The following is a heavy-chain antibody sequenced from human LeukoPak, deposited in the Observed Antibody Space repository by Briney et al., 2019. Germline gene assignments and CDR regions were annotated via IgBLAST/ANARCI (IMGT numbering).Heavy chain of an antibody. CDR3: ARLGMVGGDFDY. D-gene: IGHD2-15*01. V-gene: IGHV1-46*01. Sequence: EASVKVSFKASGYTFTSYYMHWVRQAPGQGLEWMGIINPSGGSTSYAQKFQGRVTMTRDTSTSTVYMELSSLRSEDTAVYYCARLGMVGGDFDYWGQGTLVTVSS. J-gene: IGHJ4*02. CDR1: GYTFTSYY. CDR2: INPSGGST.